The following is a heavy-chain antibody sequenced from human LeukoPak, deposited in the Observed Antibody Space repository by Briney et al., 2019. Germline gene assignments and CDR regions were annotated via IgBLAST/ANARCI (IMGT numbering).Heavy chain of an antibody. CDR2: ISYDGSNK. CDR1: GFTFSSYA. CDR3: ASQTSSSWYNYYYYYYMDV. J-gene: IGHJ6*03. D-gene: IGHD6-13*01. Sequence: GRSLRLSCAASGFTFSSYAMHWVRQAPGKGLEWVAVISYDGSNKYYADSVKGRFTISRDNSKNTLYLQMNSLRAEDTAVYYCASQTSSSWYNYYYYYYMDVWGQGTTVTISS. V-gene: IGHV3-30*04.